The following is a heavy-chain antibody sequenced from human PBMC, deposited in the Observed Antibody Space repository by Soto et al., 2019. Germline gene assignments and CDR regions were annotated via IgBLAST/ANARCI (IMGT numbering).Heavy chain of an antibody. J-gene: IGHJ6*03. CDR2: IIPILGIA. D-gene: IGHD3-3*01. V-gene: IGHV1-69*04. CDR1: GGTFSRYT. CDR3: ARDANYDFWSGYLHMDV. Sequence: HVQVVHSGAEVKKPGSSVQVSFKASGGTFSRYTISWVRQAPGQGLACMGRIIPILGIANYAQKFQGRVTITADKSTSTAYMELSSLRSEDTAVYYCARDANYDFWSGYLHMDVWGKGTTVTVSS.